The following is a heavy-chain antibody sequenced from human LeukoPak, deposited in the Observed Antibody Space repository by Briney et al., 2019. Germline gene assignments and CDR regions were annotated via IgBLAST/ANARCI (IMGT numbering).Heavy chain of an antibody. CDR1: GYSISSGYF. CDR2: IYHSGST. V-gene: IGHV4-38-2*01. Sequence: SETLSLTCAVSGYSISSGYFWGWIRQPPGKGLEWIGSIYHSGSTYYNPSLKSRVTISVDRSKNQFSLKLSSVTAADTAVYYCARLGEWELLSWFDPWGQGTLVTVSS. CDR3: ARLGEWELLSWFDP. D-gene: IGHD1-26*01. J-gene: IGHJ5*02.